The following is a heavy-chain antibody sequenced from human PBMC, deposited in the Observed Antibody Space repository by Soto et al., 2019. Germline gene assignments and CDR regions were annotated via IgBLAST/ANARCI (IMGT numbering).Heavy chain of an antibody. D-gene: IGHD3-22*01. CDR3: ASLTYYYDSSGYYYGNYFDY. CDR2: IYYSGST. J-gene: IGHJ4*02. V-gene: IGHV4-59*01. Sequence: PSETLSLTCTVSGGSISSYSWTWFRRPPGRGLEWIGYIYYSGSTNYNPSLKSRVTISVDTSKNQFSLKLSSVTAADTAVYYCASLTYYYDSSGYYYGNYFDYWGQGTLVTVSS. CDR1: GGSISSYS.